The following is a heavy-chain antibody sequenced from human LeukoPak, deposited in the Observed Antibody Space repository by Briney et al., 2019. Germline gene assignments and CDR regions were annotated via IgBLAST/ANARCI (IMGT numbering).Heavy chain of an antibody. CDR1: GGSISSGSHS. CDR2: IYYSGDT. CDR3: SRLPTDLLAFDY. Sequence: PSETLSLTCSVSGGSISSGSHSWGWTRQPPGKGLEWIGSIYYSGDTYYNPTLKSRVTISVDTSKNQFSLKLSSVTAADTAVYYCSRLPTDLLAFDYWGQGTLVTVSS. V-gene: IGHV4-39*01. J-gene: IGHJ4*02. D-gene: IGHD2-8*02.